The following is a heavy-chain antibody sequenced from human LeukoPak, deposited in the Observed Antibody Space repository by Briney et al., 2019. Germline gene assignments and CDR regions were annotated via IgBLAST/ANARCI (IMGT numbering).Heavy chain of an antibody. CDR2: VWYDGSNK. V-gene: IGHV3-33*08. J-gene: IGHJ4*02. CDR1: RFTFSGHV. Sequence: GGSLRLSCAASRFTFSGHVMHWVRQAPGKGLDWVAVVWYDGSNKYYGDAVKGRFTISRDNSKNTLYLQMNSLRAEDTAVYYCARVAPIYSSSLYYLDSWGQGTLVTVSS. CDR3: ARVAPIYSSSLYYLDS. D-gene: IGHD6-13*01.